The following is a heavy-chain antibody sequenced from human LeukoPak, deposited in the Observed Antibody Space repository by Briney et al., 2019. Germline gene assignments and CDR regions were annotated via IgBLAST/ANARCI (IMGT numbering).Heavy chain of an antibody. J-gene: IGHJ4*02. D-gene: IGHD3-3*01. CDR3: ARTRYYDFWSGYSDY. CDR1: GGSISSGDYY. CDR2: IYYSGST. V-gene: IGHV4-30-4*08. Sequence: SRTLSLTCTVSGGSISSGDYYWSWIRQPPGKGLEWIGYIYYSGSTYYNPSLKSRVTISVDTSKNQFSLQLSSVTAADTAVYYCARTRYYDFWSGYSDYWGQGTLVTVSS.